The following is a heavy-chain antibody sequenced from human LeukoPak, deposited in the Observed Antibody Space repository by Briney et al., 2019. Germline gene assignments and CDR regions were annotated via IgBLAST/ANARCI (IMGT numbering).Heavy chain of an antibody. V-gene: IGHV3-9*01. CDR1: GFSFDDYA. CDR2: ISWNSGSI. Sequence: PGRSLRLSCAASGFSFDDYAMHWVRQAPGKGLEWVSRISWNSGSIGYADSVKGRFTISRDNAKNSLYLQMNSLRAEDTPLYYCAKDTYGSGSYLSYWGQGTLVTVSS. CDR3: AKDTYGSGSYLSY. J-gene: IGHJ4*02. D-gene: IGHD3-10*01.